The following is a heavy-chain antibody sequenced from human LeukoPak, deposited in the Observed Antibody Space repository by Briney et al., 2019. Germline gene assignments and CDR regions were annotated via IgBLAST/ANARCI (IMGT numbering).Heavy chain of an antibody. V-gene: IGHV4-38-2*02. Sequence: SETLSLTCTVSGYSISSGFYWGWIRQPPGKGLEWIGYIYYSGSTNYNPSLKSRVTISVDTSKNQFSLKLSSVTAADTAVYYCARVRGYSSSWYSSSRFEVYFDYWGQGTLVTVSS. CDR1: GYSISSGFY. CDR3: ARVRGYSSSWYSSSRFEVYFDY. J-gene: IGHJ4*02. D-gene: IGHD6-13*01. CDR2: IYYSGST.